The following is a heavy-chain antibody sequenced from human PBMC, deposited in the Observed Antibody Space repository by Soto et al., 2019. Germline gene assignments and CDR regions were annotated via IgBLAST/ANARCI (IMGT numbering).Heavy chain of an antibody. J-gene: IGHJ4*02. Sequence: GGSLRLSCAASGFTYSTYTMHWVRQAPGKGLEWVAVISYDGNNKFYADSVKGRFTISRDSTKQTLYLQMNSLRAEDTAVYYCVVYGAYGSGSYYNPENSYYFDYWGQGTLVTVTS. CDR1: GFTYSTYT. D-gene: IGHD3-10*01. CDR3: VVYGAYGSGSYYNPENSYYFDY. CDR2: ISYDGNNK. V-gene: IGHV3-30-3*01.